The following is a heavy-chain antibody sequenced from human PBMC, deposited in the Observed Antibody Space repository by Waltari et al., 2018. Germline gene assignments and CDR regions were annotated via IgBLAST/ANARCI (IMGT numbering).Heavy chain of an antibody. J-gene: IGHJ5*02. D-gene: IGHD7-27*01. CDR3: VLGRWFDP. CDR1: GFTVSSNY. CDR2: IYSGGST. V-gene: IGHV3-53*05. Sequence: EVQLVETGGGLIQPGGSLRLSCAASGFTVSSNYMSWVRQAPGKGLEWVSVIYSGGSTYYADSVKGRFTISRDNSKNTLYLQMSSLRSEDTAVYYCVLGRWFDPWGQGTLVTVSS.